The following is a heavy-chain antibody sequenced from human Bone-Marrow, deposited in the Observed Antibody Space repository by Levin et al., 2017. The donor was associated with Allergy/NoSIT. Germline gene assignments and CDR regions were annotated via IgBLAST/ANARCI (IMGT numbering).Heavy chain of an antibody. CDR3: ARDLPHYITDYYYGMDV. D-gene: IGHD1-14*01. Sequence: GASVKVSCKASGYPFSNYDINWVRQAPGQGLEWMGWMNPQSDNWGYAQKFQGRLTMTRNMSIGTAYMELSSLTSQDTAVYYCARDLPHYITDYYYGMDVWGQGTTVTVSS. CDR2: MNPQSDNW. V-gene: IGHV1-8*01. J-gene: IGHJ6*02. CDR1: GYPFSNYD.